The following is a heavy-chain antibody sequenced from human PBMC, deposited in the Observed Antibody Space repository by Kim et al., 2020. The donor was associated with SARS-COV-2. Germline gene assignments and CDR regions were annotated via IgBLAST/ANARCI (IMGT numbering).Heavy chain of an antibody. Sequence: GGSLRLSCAASGFTFSSYAMHWVRQAPGKGLEWVAVISYDGSNKYYADSVKGRFTISRDNSKNTLYLQMNSLRAEDTAVYYCARDGDYYGSGSYPYFDYWGQGTLVTVSS. D-gene: IGHD3-10*01. V-gene: IGHV3-30-3*01. CDR2: ISYDGSNK. CDR3: ARDGDYYGSGSYPYFDY. CDR1: GFTFSSYA. J-gene: IGHJ4*02.